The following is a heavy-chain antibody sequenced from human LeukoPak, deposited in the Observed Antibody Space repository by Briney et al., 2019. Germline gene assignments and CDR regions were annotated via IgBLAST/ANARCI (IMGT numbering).Heavy chain of an antibody. CDR3: ARVFYGDYWYFDL. J-gene: IGHJ2*01. CDR1: GFTFSSYG. CDR2: IRYDGSNK. Sequence: GGSLRLSCAASGFTFSSYGMHWVRQAPGKGLEWVAFIRYDGSNKYYADSVKGRFTISRDNSKNTLYLQMNSLRAEDTAVYYCARVFYGDYWYFDLWGRGTLVTVSS. V-gene: IGHV3-30*02. D-gene: IGHD4-17*01.